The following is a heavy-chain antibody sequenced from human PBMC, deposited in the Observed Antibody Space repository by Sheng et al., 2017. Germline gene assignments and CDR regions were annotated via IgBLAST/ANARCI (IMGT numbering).Heavy chain of an antibody. D-gene: IGHD2-15*01. CDR1: GFTFSTYW. V-gene: IGHV3-74*01. CDR3: VRDRCSGGNCFSWGFDN. CDR2: VNSDGSST. Sequence: EVQLVESGGGSVQPGGSQRLSCAASGFTFSTYWMHWVRQVPGKGLVWVSRVNSDGSSTNYADSVKGRFSISRDNAKKTLYLQMNSLRAEDTAVYFCVRDRCSGGNCFSWGFDNWGQGTLV. J-gene: IGHJ4*02.